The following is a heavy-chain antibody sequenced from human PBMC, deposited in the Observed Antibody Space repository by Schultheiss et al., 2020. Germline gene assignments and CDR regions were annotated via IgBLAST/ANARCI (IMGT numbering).Heavy chain of an antibody. J-gene: IGHJ3*02. CDR1: SGSMSSYY. V-gene: IGHV4-4*07. Sequence: SETLSLTCTVSSGSMSSYYWNWIRQPPGKGLEWIGRIYTSGSTNYNPSLKSRVTISVDTSKNQFSLKLTSVTAADTAVYYCARVNYDILTRRGAFDIWGQGTMVTVSS. CDR3: ARVNYDILTRRGAFDI. CDR2: IYTSGST. D-gene: IGHD3-9*01.